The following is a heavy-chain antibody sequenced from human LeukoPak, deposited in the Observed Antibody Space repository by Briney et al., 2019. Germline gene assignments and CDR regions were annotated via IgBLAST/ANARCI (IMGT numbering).Heavy chain of an antibody. D-gene: IGHD4-23*01. J-gene: IGHJ4*02. CDR2: ISSSSSYI. V-gene: IGHV3-21*01. CDR1: GFTFSSYS. Sequence: PGGSLRLSCAASGFTFSSYSMNWVRQAPGKGLGWVSSISSSSSYIYYADSVKGRFTISRDNAKNSLYLQMNSLRAEGTAVYYCAKVGGYGGEFDYWGQGTLVTVSS. CDR3: AKVGGYGGEFDY.